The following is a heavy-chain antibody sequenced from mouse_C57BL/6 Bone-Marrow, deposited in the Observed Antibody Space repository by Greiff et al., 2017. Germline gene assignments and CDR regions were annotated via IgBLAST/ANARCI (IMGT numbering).Heavy chain of an antibody. D-gene: IGHD1-1*01. V-gene: IGHV2-2*01. Sequence: LQESGPGLVQPSQSLSITCTVSGFSLTSYGVHWVRQSPGKGLEWLGVIWSGGSTDYTAAFISRLSICKDNSKSQVFFKMNSLQADDTAIYYCARLYDWYFDVWGTGTAVTVSS. CDR3: ARLYDWYFDV. CDR2: IWSGGST. CDR1: GFSLTSYG. J-gene: IGHJ1*03.